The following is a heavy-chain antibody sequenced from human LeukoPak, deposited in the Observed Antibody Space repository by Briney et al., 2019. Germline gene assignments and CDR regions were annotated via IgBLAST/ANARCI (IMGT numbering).Heavy chain of an antibody. CDR2: ISAYNGNT. Sequence: ASVKVSCKASGYTFTSYGISWVRQAPGQGLEWMGWISAYNGNTNYAQKLQGRVTMTTDTSTSTAYMELSRLRSDDTAVYYCARVCYGGNHDAFDIWGQGTMVTVSS. J-gene: IGHJ3*02. CDR1: GYTFTSYG. D-gene: IGHD4-23*01. V-gene: IGHV1-18*01. CDR3: ARVCYGGNHDAFDI.